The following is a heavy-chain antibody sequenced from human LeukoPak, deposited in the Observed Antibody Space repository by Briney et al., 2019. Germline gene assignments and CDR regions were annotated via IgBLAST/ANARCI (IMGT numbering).Heavy chain of an antibody. V-gene: IGHV3-48*01. Sequence: GGSLRLSCAASGFTFSRYSMNWVRQAPGRGLERVSYISSSSSTIYYADSVKGRFTISRDNAKNSLYLQMNSLRAEDTAVYFCVSLGYSSSSVRYWGQGTLVTVSS. D-gene: IGHD6-6*01. J-gene: IGHJ4*02. CDR3: VSLGYSSSSVRY. CDR1: GFTFSRYS. CDR2: ISSSSSTI.